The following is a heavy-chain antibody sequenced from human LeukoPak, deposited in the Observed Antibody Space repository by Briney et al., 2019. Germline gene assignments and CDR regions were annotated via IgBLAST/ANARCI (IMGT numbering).Heavy chain of an antibody. V-gene: IGHV4-34*01. Sequence: SETLSLTCAVYGASFSGYYWSWIRQPPGKGLEWIGEINHSGSTNYNPSLKSRVTISVDTSKNQFSLKLNSVTAADTAVYYCARAPQSDYGTHWYFDLWGRGTLVIVSS. D-gene: IGHD4-17*01. J-gene: IGHJ2*01. CDR1: GASFSGYY. CDR2: INHSGST. CDR3: ARAPQSDYGTHWYFDL.